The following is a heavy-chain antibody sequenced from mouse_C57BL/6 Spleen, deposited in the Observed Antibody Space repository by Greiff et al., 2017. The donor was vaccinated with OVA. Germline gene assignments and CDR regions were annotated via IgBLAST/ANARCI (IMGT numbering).Heavy chain of an antibody. D-gene: IGHD2-5*01. J-gene: IGHJ3*01. Sequence: QVHVKQPGTELVKPGASVKLSCKASGYTFTSYWMHWVKQRPGQGLEWIGNINPSNGGTNYNEKFKSKATLTVDKSSSTAYMQLSSLTSEDSAVYYCARSLYSNYEARFAYWGQGTLVTVSA. V-gene: IGHV1-53*01. CDR1: GYTFTSYW. CDR2: INPSNGGT. CDR3: ARSLYSNYEARFAY.